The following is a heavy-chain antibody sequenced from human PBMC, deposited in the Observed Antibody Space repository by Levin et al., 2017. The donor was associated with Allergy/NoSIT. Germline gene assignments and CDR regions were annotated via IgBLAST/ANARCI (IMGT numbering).Heavy chain of an antibody. Sequence: GGSLRLSCAASGLTFSTHWIHWVRQAPGKGLVWVSYINPDGSSTNYADSVKGRFTISRDNARNTLYLQMNSLRAEDTAVYFCASGCSGGVCYGAYWGQGTLVTVSS. V-gene: IGHV3-74*01. CDR2: INPDGSST. CDR3: ASGCSGGVCYGAY. D-gene: IGHD2-15*01. CDR1: GLTFSTHW. J-gene: IGHJ4*02.